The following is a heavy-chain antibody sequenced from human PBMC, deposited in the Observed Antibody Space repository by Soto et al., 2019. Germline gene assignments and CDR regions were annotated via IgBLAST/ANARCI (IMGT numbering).Heavy chain of an antibody. J-gene: IGHJ6*03. D-gene: IGHD2-2*01. CDR3: ARLPMPSGTHYYYMDV. CDR1: GGSFSGYY. Sequence: SETLSLTCAVYGGSFSGYYWSWIRQPPGKGLEWIGEINHSGSTNYNPSLKSRVTISVDTSKNQFSLKLSSVTAADTAVYYCARLPMPSGTHYYYMDVWGKGTTVTVSS. CDR2: INHSGST. V-gene: IGHV4-34*01.